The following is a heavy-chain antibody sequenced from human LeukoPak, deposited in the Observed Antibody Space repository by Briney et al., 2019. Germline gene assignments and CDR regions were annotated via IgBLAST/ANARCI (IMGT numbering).Heavy chain of an antibody. CDR2: ISYDGSNK. J-gene: IGHJ4*02. CDR3: ASDSIAARGSCCFDY. V-gene: IGHV3-30*04. D-gene: IGHD6-6*01. CDR1: GFTFSSYA. Sequence: GGSLRLSCAASGFTFSSYAMHWVRQAPGKGLEWVAVISYDGSNKYYADSVKGRFTISRDNSKNTLYLQMNSLRAEDTAVYYCASDSIAARGSCCFDYWGQGTLVTVSS.